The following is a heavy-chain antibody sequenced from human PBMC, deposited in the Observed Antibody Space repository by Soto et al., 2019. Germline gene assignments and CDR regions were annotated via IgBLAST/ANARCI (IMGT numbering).Heavy chain of an antibody. CDR1: GGTFSSYA. D-gene: IGHD6-13*01. J-gene: IGHJ5*02. CDR3: AREPRAGTRSWYNAYWFDP. CDR2: IIPIFGTA. Sequence: ASVKVSCKASGGTFSSYAISWVRQAPGQGLEWMGGIIPIFGTANYAQKFQGRVTITADESTSTAYMELSSLRSEDTAVYYCAREPRAGTRSWYNAYWFDPWGQGTLVTVSS. V-gene: IGHV1-69*13.